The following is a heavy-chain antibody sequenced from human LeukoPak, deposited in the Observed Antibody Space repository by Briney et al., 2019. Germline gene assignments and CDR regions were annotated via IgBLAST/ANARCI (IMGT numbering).Heavy chain of an antibody. CDR3: SSSTGRTTNFDY. Sequence: GGSLRLSCVASGFTFSNYSMNWVRQAPGKGLEWVSYIRLRSNTIYYAESVKGRFTTSRDNAKNSLYLQMNGLRAEDTAMYYCSSSTGRTTNFDYWGQGTLVTVSS. D-gene: IGHD1-7*01. J-gene: IGHJ4*02. CDR2: IRLRSNTI. V-gene: IGHV3-48*04. CDR1: GFTFSNYS.